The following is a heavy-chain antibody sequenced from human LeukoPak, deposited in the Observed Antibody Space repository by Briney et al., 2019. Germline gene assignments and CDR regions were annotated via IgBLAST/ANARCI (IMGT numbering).Heavy chain of an antibody. CDR3: ARRGIAVAGNDY. J-gene: IGHJ4*02. D-gene: IGHD6-19*01. V-gene: IGHV3-20*04. Sequence: GGSLRLSCAASGFTFDDYGMSWVRQAPGNGLEWVSGINWNGGSTGYAYSVKGRFTISRDNAKNSLYLQMNSLRAEDTALYYCARRGIAVAGNDYWGQGTLVTVSS. CDR2: INWNGGST. CDR1: GFTFDDYG.